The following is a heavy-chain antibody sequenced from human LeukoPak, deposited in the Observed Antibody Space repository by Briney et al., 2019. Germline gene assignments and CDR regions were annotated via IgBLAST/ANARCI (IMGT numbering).Heavy chain of an antibody. J-gene: IGHJ4*02. CDR3: ARERGYSYGHTFDY. CDR1: GFTFSSYA. Sequence: GGSLRLSCAASGFTFSSYAMHWVRQAPGKGLEWVAVISYDGSNKYYADSVKGRFTISRDNSKNTLYLQMNSLRPEDTAVYYCARERGYSYGHTFDYWGQGTLVTVSS. D-gene: IGHD5-18*01. CDR2: ISYDGSNK. V-gene: IGHV3-30*04.